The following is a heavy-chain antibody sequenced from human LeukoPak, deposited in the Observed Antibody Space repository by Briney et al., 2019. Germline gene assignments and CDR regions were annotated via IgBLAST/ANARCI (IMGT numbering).Heavy chain of an antibody. V-gene: IGHV1-2*02. J-gene: IGHJ4*02. Sequence: PSASVKVSCKASGYTFTGYYMHWVRQAPGQGLEWMGWINPNSGGTNYAQKFQGRVTVTRDTSISTAYMELSRLRSDDTAVCYCARDATRSGDYYDSSGYYSDYWGQGTLVTVSS. D-gene: IGHD3-22*01. CDR1: GYTFTGYY. CDR2: INPNSGGT. CDR3: ARDATRSGDYYDSSGYYSDY.